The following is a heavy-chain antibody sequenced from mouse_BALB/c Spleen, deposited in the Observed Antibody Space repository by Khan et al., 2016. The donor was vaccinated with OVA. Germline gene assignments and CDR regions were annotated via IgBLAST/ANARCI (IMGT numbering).Heavy chain of an antibody. CDR2: IWGDGST. CDR1: GFPLTSYG. V-gene: IGHV2-3*01. CDR3: VKQNYGTLYARDY. Sequence: QVQLKESGPGLVAPSQSLSITCTVSGFPLTSYGVNWVRRPPGKGLEWLGVIWGDGSTNYHSALIPRLSISKDNSQSQVFLKLNRLQTDETATYYGVKQNYGTLYARDYWGQGTAVTVSS. J-gene: IGHJ4*01. D-gene: IGHD2-1*01.